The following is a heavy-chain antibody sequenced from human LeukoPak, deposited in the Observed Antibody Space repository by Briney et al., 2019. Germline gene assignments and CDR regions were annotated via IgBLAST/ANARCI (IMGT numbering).Heavy chain of an antibody. CDR2: INPNSGVT. CDR3: AREEGDYFDY. V-gene: IGHV1-2*02. J-gene: IGHJ4*02. Sequence: ASVKVSCKAFGYTFTGYYLHWVRQAPGQGLEWMGWINPNSGVTNYAQKFQGRVTMTRDTSISTAYMELSRLRSDDTAVYYCAREEGDYFDYWGQGTLVTVSS. CDR1: GYTFTGYY.